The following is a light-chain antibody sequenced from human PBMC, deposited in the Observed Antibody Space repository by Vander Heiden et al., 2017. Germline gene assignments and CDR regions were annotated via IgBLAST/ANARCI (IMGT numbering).Light chain of an antibody. V-gene: IGKV3D-15*01. CDR2: GAS. Sequence: EIVMTQSPATLSVSPGERATLPCRASQSVSSNLAWYQQKPGQAPRRLIYGASTRAAGIPARFSSSRSGTEFTLTISSLQSEDFAVYYCQQYNNWPPYTFGQGTKLEIK. CDR1: QSVSSN. CDR3: QQYNNWPPYT. J-gene: IGKJ2*01.